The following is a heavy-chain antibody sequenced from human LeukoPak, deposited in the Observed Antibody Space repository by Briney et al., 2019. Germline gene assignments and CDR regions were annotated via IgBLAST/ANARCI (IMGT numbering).Heavy chain of an antibody. Sequence: SSETLSLTCSISGGSISSSYWNWIRQPAGKGLEWIGRISTSGTTNYSPSLKGRLTMSIDTSKKQFSLNLRSVTAADTAMYYCVRDMGAGWFDPWGQGALVTVSS. CDR2: ISTSGTT. CDR1: GGSISSSY. CDR3: VRDMGAGWFDP. D-gene: IGHD1-26*01. V-gene: IGHV4-4*07. J-gene: IGHJ5*02.